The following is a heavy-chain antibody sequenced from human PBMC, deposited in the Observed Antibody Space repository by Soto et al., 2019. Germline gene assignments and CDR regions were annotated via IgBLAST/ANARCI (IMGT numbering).Heavy chain of an antibody. CDR3: ARLYRAGNWFDP. V-gene: IGHV4-59*08. J-gene: IGHJ5*02. Sequence: SETLSLTCTVSGGSISSYYWSWIRQPPGKGLEWIGYIYYSGSTNYNPSLKSRVTISVDTSKNQFSLKLSSVTAADTAVYYCARLYRAGNWFDPWGQGTLVTVSS. CDR1: GGSISSYY. CDR2: IYYSGST.